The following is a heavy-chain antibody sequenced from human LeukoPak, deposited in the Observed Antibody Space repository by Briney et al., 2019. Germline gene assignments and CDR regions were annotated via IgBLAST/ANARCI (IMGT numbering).Heavy chain of an antibody. Sequence: SETLSLTCTVSGGSISSYYWSWIRQPPGKGLEWIGYIYYSGSTNYNPSLKSRVTISVDTSKNQFSLQLSSVTAADTAVYYCAAYYDSSGCFDCWGQGTLVTVSS. CDR2: IYYSGST. CDR3: AAYYDSSGCFDC. D-gene: IGHD3-22*01. J-gene: IGHJ4*02. CDR1: GGSISSYY. V-gene: IGHV4-59*01.